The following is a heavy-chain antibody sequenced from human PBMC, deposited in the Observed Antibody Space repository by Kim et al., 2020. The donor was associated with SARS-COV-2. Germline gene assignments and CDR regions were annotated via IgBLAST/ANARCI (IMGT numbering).Heavy chain of an antibody. J-gene: IGHJ4*02. CDR3: AKGALGSCRGAVCYHFDS. D-gene: IGHD2-15*01. Sequence: KGRFTISRDNSKNTLDLQMNSLRAEDTAVYYCAKGALGSCRGAVCYHFDSWGQGTLVTVSS. V-gene: IGHV3-23*01.